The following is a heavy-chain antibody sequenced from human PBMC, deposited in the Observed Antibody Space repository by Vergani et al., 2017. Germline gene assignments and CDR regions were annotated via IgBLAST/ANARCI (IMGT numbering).Heavy chain of an antibody. CDR1: GFTFSSYS. V-gene: IGHV3-21*04. CDR3: ARGTGRCSGGICELFDY. CDR2: ISSSSSYI. Sequence: EVQLLESGGGLVQPGGSLRLSCAASGFTFSSYSMNWVRQAPGKGLEWVSSISSSSSYIYYADSVKGRFTISRDNAKNTLYLQMNSLRAEDTAVYHCARGTGRCSGGICELFDYWGQGALVTVSS. J-gene: IGHJ4*02. D-gene: IGHD2-15*01.